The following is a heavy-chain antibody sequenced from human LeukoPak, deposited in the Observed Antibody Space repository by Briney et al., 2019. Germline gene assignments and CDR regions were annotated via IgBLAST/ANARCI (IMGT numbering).Heavy chain of an antibody. J-gene: IGHJ5*02. CDR2: INPSGGST. Sequence: ASVKVSCKASGYTFTSYYMHWVRQAPGQGLEWMGIINPSGGSTSYAQKFQGRVTMTRDTSTSTVYMELSSLRSEDTAVYYCARAPPLRDFWSGYYNWFDPWGQGTLVTVSS. V-gene: IGHV1-46*01. CDR1: GYTFTSYY. D-gene: IGHD3-3*01. CDR3: ARAPPLRDFWSGYYNWFDP.